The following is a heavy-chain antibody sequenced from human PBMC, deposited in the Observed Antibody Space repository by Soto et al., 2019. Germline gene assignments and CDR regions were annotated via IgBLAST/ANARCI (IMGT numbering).Heavy chain of an antibody. CDR1: GGSIRSYY. D-gene: IGHD4-17*01. CDR3: AGRYGDAVDD. CDR2: IYYSGST. J-gene: IGHJ4*02. Sequence: SETLSLTCTVSGGSIRSYYWSWIRQPPGKGLEWIGYIYYSGSTNYNPSLKSRVTISVDTSKNQFSLKLSSVTAADTAVYYCAGRYGDAVDDWGQGTLVTVSS. V-gene: IGHV4-59*01.